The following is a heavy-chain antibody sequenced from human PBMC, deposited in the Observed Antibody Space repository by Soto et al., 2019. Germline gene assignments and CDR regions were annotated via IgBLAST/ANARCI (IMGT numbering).Heavy chain of an antibody. Sequence: EVQLLESGGGLVQPGGSLRLSCAASGFTFSNYAMNWVRQAPGKGLEWVSVISGSGDSTYYADSVKGRFTISRDNSKNTLYRQMSSLRAEDTAIYYCARRGSGSYYDYWGQGTLVTVSS. CDR3: ARRGSGSYYDY. V-gene: IGHV3-23*01. CDR2: ISGSGDST. J-gene: IGHJ4*02. D-gene: IGHD1-26*01. CDR1: GFTFSNYA.